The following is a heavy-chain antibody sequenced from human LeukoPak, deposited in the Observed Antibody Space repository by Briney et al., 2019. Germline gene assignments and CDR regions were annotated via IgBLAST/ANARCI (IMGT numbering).Heavy chain of an antibody. Sequence: PSQTLSLTCTVSGGSISCGDYYWSWIRQPPGKGLEWIGYIYYSGSTYYNPSLKSRVTISVDTSKNQFSLKLSSVTAADTAVYYCARELGYCSSTSCYPDYWGQGTLVTVSS. CDR2: IYYSGST. CDR1: GGSISCGDYY. CDR3: ARELGYCSSTSCYPDY. J-gene: IGHJ4*02. V-gene: IGHV4-30-4*08. D-gene: IGHD2-2*01.